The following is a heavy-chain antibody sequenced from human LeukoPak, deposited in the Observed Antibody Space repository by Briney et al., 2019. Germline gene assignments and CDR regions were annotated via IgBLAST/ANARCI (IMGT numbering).Heavy chain of an antibody. CDR1: GFMFSRFA. J-gene: IGHJ4*02. CDR3: ARERYCSGGSCYRTDY. V-gene: IGHV3-23*01. CDR2: IRGDTGKT. D-gene: IGHD2-15*01. Sequence: GGSLRLSCAASGFMFSRFAMSWVRQAPGKGLEWVSAIRGDTGKTFYADSVKGRFTISRDNSKNTLYLQMNSLRAEDTAVYYCARERYCSGGSCYRTDYWGQGTLVTVSS.